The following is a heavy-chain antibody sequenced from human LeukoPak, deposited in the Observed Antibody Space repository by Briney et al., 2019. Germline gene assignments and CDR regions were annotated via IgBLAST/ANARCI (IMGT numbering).Heavy chain of an antibody. CDR3: ASHYYDSSGYWP. D-gene: IGHD3-22*01. Sequence: SVKVSCKASGGAFSSYAISWVRQAPGQGLEWMGGIIPIFGTANYAQKFQGRVTITTDESTSTAYMELSSLRSEDTAVYYCASHYYDSSGYWPWGQGTLVTVSS. CDR2: IIPIFGTA. V-gene: IGHV1-69*05. J-gene: IGHJ5*02. CDR1: GGAFSSYA.